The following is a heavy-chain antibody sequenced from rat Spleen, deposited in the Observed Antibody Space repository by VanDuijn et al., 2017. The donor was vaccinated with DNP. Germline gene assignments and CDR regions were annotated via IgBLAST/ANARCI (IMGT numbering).Heavy chain of an antibody. CDR2: IWNNGGT. Sequence: QVQLKESGPGLVQPSQTLSLTCTVSGFSLTSYGVSWVRQPPGKGLEWMGVIWNNGGTRYNSVLKSRLSISKDTSKSQVFLKMNSLRSEDTATYYCARERTRDYWGQGVMVTVSS. V-gene: IGHV2-41*01. CDR1: GFSLTSYG. CDR3: ARERTRDY. J-gene: IGHJ2*01.